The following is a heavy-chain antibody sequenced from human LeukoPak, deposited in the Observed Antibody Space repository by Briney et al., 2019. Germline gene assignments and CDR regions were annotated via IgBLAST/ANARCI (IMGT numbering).Heavy chain of an antibody. D-gene: IGHD1-1*01. J-gene: IGHJ2*01. CDR2: ISNGGDRA. Sequence: GGSLRLSCVASGFTFTSFDMCWVRQAPGKGLEWVSGISNGGDRAYYADSVKGRFTISRDNSKNTLYLQMNSLRAEDTAIYYCAKPRAMTTGVGRYFDLWGRGTLVTVSS. V-gene: IGHV3-23*01. CDR1: GFTFTSFD. CDR3: AKPRAMTTGVGRYFDL.